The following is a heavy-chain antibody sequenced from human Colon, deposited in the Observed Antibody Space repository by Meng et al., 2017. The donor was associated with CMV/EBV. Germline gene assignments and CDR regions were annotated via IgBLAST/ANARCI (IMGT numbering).Heavy chain of an antibody. J-gene: IGHJ4*02. CDR3: AKGQWEFGIGLGPFDY. D-gene: IGHD1-26*01. CDR1: GFTFRNYA. V-gene: IGHV3-23*01. Sequence: GGSLRLSCAVSGFTFRNYAVSWVRQAPGKGLEWVSTIIDSGGSTYYADSAMGRFTISRDNSKNTLYLQMNSLSVEDTAVYYCAKGQWEFGIGLGPFDYWGQGTLVTVSS. CDR2: IIDSGGST.